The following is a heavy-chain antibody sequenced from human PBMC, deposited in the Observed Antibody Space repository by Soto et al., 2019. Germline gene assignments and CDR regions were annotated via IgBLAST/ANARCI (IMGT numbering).Heavy chain of an antibody. CDR2: IHHSGST. CDR3: ARGGYYFYMDV. D-gene: IGHD1-26*01. J-gene: IGHJ6*03. V-gene: IGHV4-4*02. CDR1: GGSISISNW. Sequence: QVQLQESGPGLVKPSETLSLTCAVSGGSISISNWWSWVRQTPGKGLEGIGQIHHSGSTNDSPSLTSRVTISVDKSKIQFSLKMNSVTAADTAVYYCARGGYYFYMDVWGKGTTVTVSS.